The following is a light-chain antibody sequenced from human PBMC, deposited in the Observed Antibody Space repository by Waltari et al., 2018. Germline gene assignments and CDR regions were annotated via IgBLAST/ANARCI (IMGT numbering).Light chain of an antibody. J-gene: IGKJ4*01. CDR1: QDISNY. V-gene: IGKV1-33*01. CDR2: DSS. Sequence: DIQMTQSPSSLSASVGDRVTITCQASQDISNYLNWYQQKPWKAPKLLIDDSSNLETGVPSRFSGSGSGTDFTFTISSLQPEDIATYYCQQYDNLPLTFGGGTKVEIK. CDR3: QQYDNLPLT.